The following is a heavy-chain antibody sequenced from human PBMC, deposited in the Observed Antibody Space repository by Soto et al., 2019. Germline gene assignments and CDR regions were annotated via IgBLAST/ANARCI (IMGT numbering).Heavy chain of an antibody. D-gene: IGHD6-13*01. V-gene: IGHV4-34*01. CDR1: GGSFSGYY. J-gene: IGHJ6*02. Sequence: SETLSLTCAVYGGSFSGYYWSWIRQPPGKGLEWIGEINHSGSTNYNPSLKSRVTISVDTSKNQFSLKLSSVTAADTAVYYCARAPIAAAGNRYYYYGMDVWGQGTTVTVSS. CDR2: INHSGST. CDR3: ARAPIAAAGNRYYYYGMDV.